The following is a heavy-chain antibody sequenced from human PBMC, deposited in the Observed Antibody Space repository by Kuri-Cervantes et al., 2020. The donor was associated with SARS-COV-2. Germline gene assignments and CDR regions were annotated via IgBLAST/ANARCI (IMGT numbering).Heavy chain of an antibody. CDR2: IYYSGST. D-gene: IGHD2/OR15-2a*01. Sequence: SQTLSLTCAASGFTFSSHGMHWVRQPPGKGLEWIGSIYYSGSTYYNPSLKSRVTISVDTSKNQFSLKLSSVTAADTAVYYCARHMEENERATNWFDPWGQGTLVTVSS. CDR3: ARHMEENERATNWFDP. V-gene: IGHV4-39*01. CDR1: GFTFSSHGMH. J-gene: IGHJ5*02.